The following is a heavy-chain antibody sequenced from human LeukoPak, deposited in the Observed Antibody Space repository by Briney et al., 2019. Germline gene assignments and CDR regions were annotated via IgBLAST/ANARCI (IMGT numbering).Heavy chain of an antibody. CDR3: AKDRAGAVAGNYFDL. J-gene: IGHJ2*01. Sequence: GGSLRLSCAASGFTFSSYAMHWGREAPGKGREWVAVISYDGSNKYYADSVKGRFTISRDNSKNTLYLQMNSLRAEDTAVYYCAKDRAGAVAGNYFDLWGRGTLVTVSS. CDR1: GFTFSSYA. CDR2: ISYDGSNK. V-gene: IGHV3-30-3*01. D-gene: IGHD6-19*01.